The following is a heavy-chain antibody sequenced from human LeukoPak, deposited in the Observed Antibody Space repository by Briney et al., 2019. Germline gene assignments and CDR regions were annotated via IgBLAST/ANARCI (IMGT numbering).Heavy chain of an antibody. Sequence: GESLKISCKGSGDSFTSYWIGWVRQIPGKGLEWMGIIYPGDSDTRYSPSFQGQVTISADKSISTAYLQWSSLKASDTAMYYCARRGYDSSGYYSGYFDYWGQGTLVTVSS. CDR1: GDSFTSYW. CDR3: ARRGYDSSGYYSGYFDY. D-gene: IGHD3-22*01. J-gene: IGHJ4*02. CDR2: IYPGDSDT. V-gene: IGHV5-51*01.